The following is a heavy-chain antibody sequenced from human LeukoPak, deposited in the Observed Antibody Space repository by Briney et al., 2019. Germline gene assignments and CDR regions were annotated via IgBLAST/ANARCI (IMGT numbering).Heavy chain of an antibody. D-gene: IGHD3-10*01. V-gene: IGHV1-3*01. CDR1: GYTFTNYA. CDR2: INAGNGNT. CDR3: ARGSYFYGSGSLMGCDY. Sequence: ASVKVSCKASGYTFTNYAIHWVRQAPGQRLEWMGWINAGNGNTEYSQNLQDRVTITRDTSATTAYMELSSLRSEDTAVYYCARGSYFYGSGSLMGCDYWGQGTLVTVSS. J-gene: IGHJ4*02.